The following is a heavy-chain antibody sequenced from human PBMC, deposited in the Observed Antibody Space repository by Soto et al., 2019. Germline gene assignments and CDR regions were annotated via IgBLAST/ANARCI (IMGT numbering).Heavy chain of an antibody. D-gene: IGHD5-18*01. J-gene: IGHJ6*02. CDR1: GGSFSGYY. Sequence: PSETLSLTCAVYGGSFSGYYWSWIRQPPGKGLEWIGEINHSGSTNYNPSLKSRVTISVDTSKNQFSLKLSSVTAADTAVYYCARVRGYSYGYYYYYGMDVWGQGTTVTVSS. CDR2: INHSGST. V-gene: IGHV4-34*01. CDR3: ARVRGYSYGYYYYYGMDV.